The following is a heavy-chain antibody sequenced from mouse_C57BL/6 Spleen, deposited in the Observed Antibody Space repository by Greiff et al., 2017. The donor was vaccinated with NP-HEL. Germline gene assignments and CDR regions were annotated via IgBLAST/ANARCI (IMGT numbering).Heavy chain of an antibody. CDR1: GYSITSGYY. J-gene: IGHJ2*01. Sequence: DVKLQESGPGLVKPSQSLSLTCSVTGYSITSGYYWNWIRQFPGNKLEWMGYISYDGSNNYNPSLKNRISITRDTSKNQFFLKLNSVTTEDTATYYCARDKGYGSSYHYWGQGTTLTVSS. CDR2: ISYDGSN. CDR3: ARDKGYGSSYHY. V-gene: IGHV3-6*01. D-gene: IGHD1-1*01.